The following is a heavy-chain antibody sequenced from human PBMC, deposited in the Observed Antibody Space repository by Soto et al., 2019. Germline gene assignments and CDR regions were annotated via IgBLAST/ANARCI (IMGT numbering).Heavy chain of an antibody. J-gene: IGHJ4*02. D-gene: IGHD3-10*01. CDR3: ASRFGEARGIDS. CDR2: IYHTGST. CDR1: GGSVTSIGYY. V-gene: IGHV4-30-2*01. Sequence: QLQLQESGSGLVKPSQTLSLTCAVSGGSVTSIGYYWSWIRQPPGKGLEWIGYIYHTGSTYYNASVKCRATISLDRSKNQISLRLNSVTAADTAVYYCASRFGEARGIDSWGPGTLVTVSS.